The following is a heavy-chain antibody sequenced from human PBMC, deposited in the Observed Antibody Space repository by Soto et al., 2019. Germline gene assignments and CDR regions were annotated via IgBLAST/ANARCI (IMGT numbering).Heavy chain of an antibody. V-gene: IGHV4-34*01. Sequence: KASETLSLTCAVYGGSFSGYYWSWIRQPPGKGLEWIGEINHSGSTNYNPSLKSRVTISVDTSKNQFALKLSSVTAADTAVYYCARACSSSWYLRANYFDYWGQGTLVTVSS. J-gene: IGHJ4*02. CDR1: GGSFSGYY. CDR2: INHSGST. D-gene: IGHD6-13*01. CDR3: ARACSSSWYLRANYFDY.